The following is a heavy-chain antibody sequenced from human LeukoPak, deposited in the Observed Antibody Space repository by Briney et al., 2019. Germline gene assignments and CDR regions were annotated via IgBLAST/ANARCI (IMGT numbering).Heavy chain of an antibody. Sequence: GSSVKVSCKASGGTFSSYAISWVRQAPGQGLEWMGGIIPIFGTANYAQKFQGRVTITADESTSTAYMELSSLRSEDTAVYYCASRSPEERWLPKGGLYFQHWGQGTLVTVSS. CDR3: ASRSPEERWLPKGGLYFQH. V-gene: IGHV1-69*01. CDR1: GGTFSSYA. D-gene: IGHD5-24*01. J-gene: IGHJ1*01. CDR2: IIPIFGTA.